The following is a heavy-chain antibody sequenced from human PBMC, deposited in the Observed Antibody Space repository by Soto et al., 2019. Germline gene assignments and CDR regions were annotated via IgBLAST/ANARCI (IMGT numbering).Heavy chain of an antibody. CDR2: IYYSGST. V-gene: IGHV4-39*01. CDR3: ARHNTMVRGVIIVAYYYYGMDV. CDR1: GGSISSSSYY. D-gene: IGHD3-10*01. Sequence: SETLSLTCTVSGGSISSSSYYWGWIRQPPGKGLEWIGSIYYSGSTYYNPSLKSRVTISVDTSKNQFSLKLSSVTAADTAVYYCARHNTMVRGVIIVAYYYYGMDVWGQGTTVTVSS. J-gene: IGHJ6*02.